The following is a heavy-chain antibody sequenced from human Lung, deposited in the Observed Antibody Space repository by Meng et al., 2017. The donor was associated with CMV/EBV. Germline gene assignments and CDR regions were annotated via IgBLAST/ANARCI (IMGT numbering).Heavy chain of an antibody. D-gene: IGHD3-3*01. J-gene: IGHJ4*02. Sequence: GESLKISCAASGFTFNSFGTHWVRQAPDKGLEWVAFVRHDGSNTYYADSVKGRFTVSRDNSKNTFYLQMYSLRAEDTALYFCAKGGDFWSAYQPFDSWGQGTLVTVSS. V-gene: IGHV3-30*02. CDR2: VRHDGSNT. CDR1: GFTFNSFG. CDR3: AKGGDFWSAYQPFDS.